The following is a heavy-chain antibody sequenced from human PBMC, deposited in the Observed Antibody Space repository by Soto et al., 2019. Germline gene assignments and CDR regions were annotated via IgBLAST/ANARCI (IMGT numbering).Heavy chain of an antibody. J-gene: IGHJ6*03. CDR1: GFTFSDYW. V-gene: IGHV3-74*01. Sequence: VQLVESGGGLVQPGGSLRLSCAASGFTFSDYWVHWVRQAPGKGLEWVSRIKTDGSSTNYADSVKGRFTISRDNAKNTLYLEMNSLRVEDTAEYYCARGAIHYYYMDVWGKGTTVTVSS. CDR2: IKTDGSST. CDR3: ARGAIHYYYMDV.